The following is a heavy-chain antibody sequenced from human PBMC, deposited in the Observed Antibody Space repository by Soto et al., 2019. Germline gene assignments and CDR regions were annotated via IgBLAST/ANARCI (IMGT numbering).Heavy chain of an antibody. D-gene: IGHD3-10*01. CDR1: GGSFSVYY. CDR3: ARGRREFLDY. V-gene: IGHV4-34*01. J-gene: IGHJ4*02. Sequence: SETLGLTCAIYGGSFSVYYWSWIRQPPGKGLDWIGEINHSGSTNYNPSLKSRVTISVDKSKNQFSLKLSSVTAADTAVYYCARGRREFLDYWGQGTLVTVSS. CDR2: INHSGST.